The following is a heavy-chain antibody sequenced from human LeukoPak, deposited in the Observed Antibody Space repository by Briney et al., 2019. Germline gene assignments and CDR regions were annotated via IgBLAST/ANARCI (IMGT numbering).Heavy chain of an antibody. Sequence: PSETLSLTCAVYGGSFSGYYWSWIRQPPGKGLEWIGEINHSGSTNYNPSLKSRVTISVDTSKNQFSLKLSSVTAADTAVYYCARNYGDYLLPFDYWGQGTLVTVSS. CDR1: GGSFSGYY. CDR2: INHSGST. D-gene: IGHD4-17*01. CDR3: ARNYGDYLLPFDY. J-gene: IGHJ4*02. V-gene: IGHV4-34*01.